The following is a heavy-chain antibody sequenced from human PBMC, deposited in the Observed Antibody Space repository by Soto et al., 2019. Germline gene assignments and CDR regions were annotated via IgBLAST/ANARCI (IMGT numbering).Heavy chain of an antibody. Sequence: PSETLSLTCAVYGGSFSGYYWSWIRQPPGKGLEWLGEINHSGSTNYNPSLKSRVTISVDTSKNQFSLKLSSVTAADTAVYYCARGRKGERKNYDFWSGYYPGYYYYGMDVWGQGTTVTVSS. CDR1: GGSFSGYY. CDR3: ARGRKGERKNYDFWSGYYPGYYYYGMDV. D-gene: IGHD3-3*01. J-gene: IGHJ6*02. V-gene: IGHV4-34*01. CDR2: INHSGST.